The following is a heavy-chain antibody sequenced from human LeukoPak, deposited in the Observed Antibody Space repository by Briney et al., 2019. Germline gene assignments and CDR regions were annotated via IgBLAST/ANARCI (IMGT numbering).Heavy chain of an antibody. CDR1: GFSISSGYY. V-gene: IGHV4-38-2*02. Sequence: SETLSLTCTVSGFSISSGYYWAWIRQPPGKGLEWIGSVYHTGGTYYNPSLKSRVTISVDTSRNQFSLRLSSVTAADTAVYYCAREEGATQDANWGQGTLVLVSS. J-gene: IGHJ4*02. D-gene: IGHD1-26*01. CDR2: VYHTGGT. CDR3: AREEGATQDAN.